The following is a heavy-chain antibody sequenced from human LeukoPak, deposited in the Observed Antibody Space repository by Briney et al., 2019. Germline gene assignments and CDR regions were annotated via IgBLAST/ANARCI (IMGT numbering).Heavy chain of an antibody. Sequence: SETLSLTCTVSGDSISTYYWSWIRQAPGKGLEWIGYFYYSGSTSYSPSLKSRVTISADTSKNQFSLRLRSVTAADTAVYYCAREAQSSGAMGCWGQGILVTVSS. D-gene: IGHD6-19*01. J-gene: IGHJ4*02. V-gene: IGHV4-59*01. CDR2: FYYSGST. CDR1: GDSISTYY. CDR3: AREAQSSGAMGC.